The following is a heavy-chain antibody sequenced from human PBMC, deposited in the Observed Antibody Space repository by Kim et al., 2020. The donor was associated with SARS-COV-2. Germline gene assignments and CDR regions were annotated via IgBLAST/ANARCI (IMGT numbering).Heavy chain of an antibody. Sequence: STYYNPSLRSRLIIAVDAYKNQVSLKLSSVTAADTAFYYCSRHTVTHPLDPWGQGILVIVSS. CDR3: SRHTVTHPLDP. V-gene: IGHV4-39*01. D-gene: IGHD4-17*01. J-gene: IGHJ5*02. CDR2: ST.